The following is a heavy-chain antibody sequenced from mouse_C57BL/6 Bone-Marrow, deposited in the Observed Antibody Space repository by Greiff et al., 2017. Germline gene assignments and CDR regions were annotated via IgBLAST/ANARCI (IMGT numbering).Heavy chain of an antibody. J-gene: IGHJ3*01. Sequence: EVQLQQSGPVLVKPGASVKMSCKASGYTFTDYYMNWVKQSHGKSLEWIGVINPYNGGTSYNQKFKGKATLTVDKSSSTAYMELNSLTSEDSAVYYCARGGGYYVAYWGQGTLVTVSA. V-gene: IGHV1-19*01. D-gene: IGHD2-3*01. CDR2: INPYNGGT. CDR1: GYTFTDYY. CDR3: ARGGGYYVAY.